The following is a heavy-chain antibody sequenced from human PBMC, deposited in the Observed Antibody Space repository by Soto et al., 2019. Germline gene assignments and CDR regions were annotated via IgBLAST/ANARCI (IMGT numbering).Heavy chain of an antibody. CDR3: ARDSRAMRVFDL. J-gene: IGHJ2*01. V-gene: IGHV4-59*01. Sequence: QVQLQESGPGLVKPSETLSLTCTVSGGSISTYYWNWVRQPPGKGLEWIGDIYYSGTTTYNPSLKSRVPISVDTSKNQFSLELRSVTAADTAVYYCARDSRAMRVFDLWGRGTLVTVFS. D-gene: IGHD2-2*01. CDR1: GGSISTYY. CDR2: IYYSGTT.